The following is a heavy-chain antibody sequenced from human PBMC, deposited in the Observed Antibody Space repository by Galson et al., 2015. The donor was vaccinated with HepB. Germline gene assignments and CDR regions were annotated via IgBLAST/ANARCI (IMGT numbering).Heavy chain of an antibody. D-gene: IGHD3-16*01. Sequence: SVKVSCKASGYTFTTYAMHWVRQAPGQRLEWMGWINTGNRNTKYSQRFQGRVTITRDTSASTVYMDLSSLTSEDTAVYYCARDLGGFGAGYYGMDVWGQGTTVTVSS. V-gene: IGHV1-3*04. CDR1: GYTFTTYA. CDR3: ARDLGGFGAGYYGMDV. J-gene: IGHJ6*02. CDR2: INTGNRNT.